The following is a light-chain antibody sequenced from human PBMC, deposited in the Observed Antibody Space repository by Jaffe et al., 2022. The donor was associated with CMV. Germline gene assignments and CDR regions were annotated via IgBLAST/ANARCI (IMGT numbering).Light chain of an antibody. J-gene: IGKJ1*01. CDR2: KAS. Sequence: DIQMTQSPSTLSASVGDRVTIICRASQSISTWLAWYQQKPGKAPKLLIYKASSLEFGVPSRFSGSGSGTEFTLTISSLQPDDFATYYCQQYHSYPWTFGQGTKVEF. V-gene: IGKV1-5*03. CDR3: QQYHSYPWT. CDR1: QSISTW.